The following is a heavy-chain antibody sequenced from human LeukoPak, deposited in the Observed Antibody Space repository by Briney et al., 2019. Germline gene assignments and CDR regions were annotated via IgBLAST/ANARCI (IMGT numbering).Heavy chain of an antibody. CDR3: AASARLVLQESVY. D-gene: IGHD6-19*01. J-gene: IGHJ4*02. CDR2: IYYSGST. V-gene: IGHV4-59*08. CDR1: GGSISSYY. Sequence: SETLSLTCTVSGGSISSYYWSWIRQPPGKGLEWIGYIYYSGSTNYSPSLKSRATISVDTYKNQFSLKLSSVTATDTAVYYCAASARLVLQESVYWGQGTLVTVSS.